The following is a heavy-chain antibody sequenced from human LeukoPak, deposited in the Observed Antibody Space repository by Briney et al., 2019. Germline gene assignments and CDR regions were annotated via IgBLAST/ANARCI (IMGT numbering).Heavy chain of an antibody. CDR2: IYYSGST. J-gene: IGHJ5*02. V-gene: IGHV4-31*03. D-gene: IGHD3-10*01. Sequence: SETLSLTCTVSGGSISSGGYYWSWIRQHPGKGLEWIGYIYYSGSTYYNPSLKSRVTISVDTSKNQFSLKLSSVTAADTAVYYCARQIEGSGNAQGWFDPWGQGTLVTVSS. CDR1: GGSISSGGYY. CDR3: ARQIEGSGNAQGWFDP.